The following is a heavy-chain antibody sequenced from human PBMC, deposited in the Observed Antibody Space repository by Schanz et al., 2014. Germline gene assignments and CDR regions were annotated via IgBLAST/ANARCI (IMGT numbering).Heavy chain of an antibody. CDR2: ISDSGTYT. V-gene: IGHV3-48*04. CDR1: GFTFSSYS. J-gene: IGHJ6*02. Sequence: EVQLLESGGGLVQPGGSLRLSCAASGFTFSSYSMNWVRQAPGKGLEWLSYISDSGTYTNYADSVKGRFTISRDNAKSSLYLQMNSRRVEDTAVYYCARHGGIPYYPMDVWGQGTTVTVSS. D-gene: IGHD3-16*01. CDR3: ARHGGIPYYPMDV.